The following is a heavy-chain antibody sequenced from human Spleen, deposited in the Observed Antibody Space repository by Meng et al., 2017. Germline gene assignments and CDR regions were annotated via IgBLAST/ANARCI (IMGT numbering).Heavy chain of an antibody. J-gene: IGHJ4*02. CDR2: IKSKPDGETI. V-gene: IGHV3-15*01. Sequence: GGSLRLSCAASGFTFSNAYMTWVRQVPGKRLEWVGRIKSKPDGETIDYAAPVKGRFTISRDDSKSTLYLQMSRLRIDDTGVYYCTWDDKAVSDYWGQGTLVTVSS. CDR3: TWDDKAVSDY. D-gene: IGHD3-9*01. CDR1: GFTFSNAY.